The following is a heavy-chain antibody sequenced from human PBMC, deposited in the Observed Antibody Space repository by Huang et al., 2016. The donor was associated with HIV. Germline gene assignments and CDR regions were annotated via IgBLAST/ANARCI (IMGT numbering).Heavy chain of an antibody. CDR2: IYYSGTT. D-gene: IGHD3-3*01. V-gene: IGHV4-39*01. Sequence: QLQLQESGPGQVKPSETLSLTCTVSGGSIDNRNSYWGWIRQPPGKGLEWIGNIYYSGTTYYNPSLKSRVTISGDTSNNQFSLRRDSVTAADTAVYYCARRWDYDFWSGPSYYFGSWGQGTLVTVSS. CDR3: ARRWDYDFWSGPSYYFGS. CDR1: GGSIDNRNSY. J-gene: IGHJ4*02.